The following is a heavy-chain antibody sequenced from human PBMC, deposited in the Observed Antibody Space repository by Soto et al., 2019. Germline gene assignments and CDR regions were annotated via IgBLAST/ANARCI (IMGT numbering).Heavy chain of an antibody. J-gene: IGHJ6*02. CDR1: GFPFSSHA. CDR2: ISYDGTNK. V-gene: IGHV3-30-3*01. D-gene: IGHD3-10*02. CDR3: ARDSNTYRDYYHGMDV. Sequence: QVQLVESGGGVVQPGRSLRLSCAASGFPFSSHAMYWVRQAPGKGLEWVALISYDGTNKQYADSVKGRLIVSRDDSTNTLSLQMNSLRPEDTAEYHCARDSNTYRDYYHGMDVWGQGTTVTVSS.